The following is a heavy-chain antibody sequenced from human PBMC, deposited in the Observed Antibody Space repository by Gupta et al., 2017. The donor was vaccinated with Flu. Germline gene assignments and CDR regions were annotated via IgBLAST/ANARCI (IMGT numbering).Heavy chain of an antibody. Sequence: EVQLVESGGGLVQPGGSLRLSCAASGFTFSDHYMDWVHQAPGKGLEWVGRMRNKPKTYSTEYAASVKGRFTISRDDSRNSLYLQMNSLKTEDTAVYYCVRGNNWNGDHYGMDVWGQGTTVTVSS. CDR1: GFTFSDHY. CDR3: VRGNNWNGDHYGMDV. V-gene: IGHV3-72*01. D-gene: IGHD1-20*01. CDR2: MRNKPKTYST. J-gene: IGHJ6*02.